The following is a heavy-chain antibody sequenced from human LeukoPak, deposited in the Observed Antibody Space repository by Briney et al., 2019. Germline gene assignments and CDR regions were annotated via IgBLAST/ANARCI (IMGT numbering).Heavy chain of an antibody. CDR2: INTNTGNP. V-gene: IGHV7-4-1*02. J-gene: IGHJ3*02. D-gene: IGHD3-16*01. CDR1: GYTFTSSA. CDR3: ARDSVGGTFDI. Sequence: VASVKVSCKASGYTFTSSAINWVRQAPGQGLEWMGWINTNTGNPTYAQGFTGRFVFSLDTSVSTAYLQISSLKAEDTAVYYCARDSVGGTFDIWGQGTMVTVSS.